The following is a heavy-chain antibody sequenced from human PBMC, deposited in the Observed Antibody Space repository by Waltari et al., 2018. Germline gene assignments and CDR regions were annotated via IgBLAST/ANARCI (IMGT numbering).Heavy chain of an antibody. J-gene: IGHJ4*02. D-gene: IGHD2-15*01. V-gene: IGHV4-38-2*01. CDR3: ARLGSDFDMVVRPRGYFDY. CDR2: IYHCGST. Sequence: QVQLQETGQGLVQPSEPLSLTCAVSGYSLSSGYYWGWIRPPTGKGLEWLGSIYHCGSTYYNPSLKSRVTISVDTSKNQFSLNLSSVTAADTAVYYCARLGSDFDMVVRPRGYFDYWGQGTLVTVSS. CDR1: GYSLSSGYY.